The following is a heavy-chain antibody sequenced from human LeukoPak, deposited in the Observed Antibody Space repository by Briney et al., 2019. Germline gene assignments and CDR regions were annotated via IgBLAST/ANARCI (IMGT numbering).Heavy chain of an antibody. J-gene: IGHJ4*02. Sequence: PGGSLRLSCAASGFTFSNAWMSWVRQAPGKGLEWVGRIKSKTDGGTTDYAAPVKGRFAISRDDSKNTLYLQMNSLKTEDTAVYYCTTGDGVVGATFKTFDYWGQGTLVTVSS. CDR2: IKSKTDGGTT. V-gene: IGHV3-15*01. CDR3: TTGDGVVGATFKTFDY. D-gene: IGHD1-26*01. CDR1: GFTFSNAW.